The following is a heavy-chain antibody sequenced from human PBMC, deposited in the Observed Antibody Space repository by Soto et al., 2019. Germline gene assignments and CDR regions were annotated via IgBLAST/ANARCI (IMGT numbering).Heavy chain of an antibody. CDR2: IIPIFGTA. D-gene: IGHD6-13*01. Sequence: GASVKVSCKASGGTFSSYAISWVRQAPGQGLEWMGGIIPIFGTANYAQKFQGRVTITADESTSTAYMELSSLRSEDTAVYYCARIGEAAAGTISYNGMDVWGQGTTVTVSS. CDR1: GGTFSSYA. J-gene: IGHJ6*02. CDR3: ARIGEAAAGTISYNGMDV. V-gene: IGHV1-69*13.